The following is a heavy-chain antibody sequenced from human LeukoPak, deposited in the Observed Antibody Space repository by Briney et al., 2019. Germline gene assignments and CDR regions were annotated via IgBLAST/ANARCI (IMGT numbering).Heavy chain of an antibody. J-gene: IGHJ4*02. Sequence: PGGSLRLSCAASGFTFSDYYMNWIRQAPGKGLEWVSYISSSGRTIHYADSVKGRFTISRDNAKNSLYLQMNSLRAEDTAVYYCARMVVATIGGSDYWGQGTLVTVSS. CDR2: ISSSGRTI. D-gene: IGHD5-12*01. V-gene: IGHV3-11*04. CDR3: ARMVVATIGGSDY. CDR1: GFTFSDYY.